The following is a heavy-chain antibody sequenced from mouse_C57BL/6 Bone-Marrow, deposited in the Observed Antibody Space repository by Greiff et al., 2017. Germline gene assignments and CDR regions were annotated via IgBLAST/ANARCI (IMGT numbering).Heavy chain of an antibody. Sequence: QVQLQQSGAELVRPGASVTLSCKASGYTFTDYEMHWVKQTPVHGLEWIGAIDPETGGTAYNQKFKGKAILTADKSSSTAYMELRSLTSEDSAVYYCTGDGHYWFAYWGQGTLVTVSA. CDR3: TGDGHYWFAY. CDR1: GYTFTDYE. J-gene: IGHJ3*01. V-gene: IGHV1-15*01. CDR2: IDPETGGT. D-gene: IGHD2-3*01.